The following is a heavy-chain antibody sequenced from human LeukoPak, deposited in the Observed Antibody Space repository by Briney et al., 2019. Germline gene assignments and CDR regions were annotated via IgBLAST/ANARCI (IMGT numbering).Heavy chain of an antibody. V-gene: IGHV3-30*18. D-gene: IGHD3-10*01. J-gene: IGHJ3*02. CDR3: AKVYGANYYGSGSWHDAFDI. CDR1: GFTFSSYG. CDR2: ISYDGSNK. Sequence: GGSLRLSCAASGFTFSSYGMHWVRQAPGKGLEWVAVISYDGSNKYYADSVKGRFTISRDNSKNTLYLQMNSLRAEDTAVYYCAKVYGANYYGSGSWHDAFDIWGQGTMVTVSS.